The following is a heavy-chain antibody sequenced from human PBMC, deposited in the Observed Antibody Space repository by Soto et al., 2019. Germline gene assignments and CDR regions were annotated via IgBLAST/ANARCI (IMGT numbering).Heavy chain of an antibody. Sequence: VNVSCTAPGYSFTSFGISWARQAPRQGPEWMGWISAYNGNTNYAQKLQGRVTMTTDTSTSTAYMELRSLRSDDTAVYYCARDPPKNYSSAWHDAFDIWGQGTMVSVSS. CDR1: GYSFTSFG. D-gene: IGHD6-6*01. CDR3: ARDPPKNYSSAWHDAFDI. CDR2: ISAYNGNT. J-gene: IGHJ3*02. V-gene: IGHV1-18*01.